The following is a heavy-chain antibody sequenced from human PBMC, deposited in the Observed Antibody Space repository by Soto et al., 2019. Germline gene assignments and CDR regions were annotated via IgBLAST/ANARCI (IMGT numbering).Heavy chain of an antibody. Sequence: QVQLVESGGGVVQPGRSLRLSCAASGFTFSSYGMHWVRQAPGKGLERVAVISYDGSNKYYADSVKGRFTISRDNSKNTLYLQMNSLRAEDTAVYYCAKGAYYYGSGRYRSFDYWGQGTLVTVSS. CDR1: GFTFSSYG. CDR3: AKGAYYYGSGRYRSFDY. D-gene: IGHD3-10*01. J-gene: IGHJ4*02. V-gene: IGHV3-30*18. CDR2: ISYDGSNK.